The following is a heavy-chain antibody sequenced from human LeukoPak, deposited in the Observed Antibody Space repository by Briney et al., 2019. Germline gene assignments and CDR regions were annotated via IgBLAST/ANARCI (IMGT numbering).Heavy chain of an antibody. V-gene: IGHV4-34*01. CDR2: SNDSGGT. CDR3: ARLPVIVGAALEYYYYYMDV. Sequence: SETLSLPCCVYGGTLSGYYWIGMRAPPGERGEGGGESNDSGGTNYNPSLKSRVTISADKSKNQVSLKLTSVTAADTAVYYCARLPVIVGAALEYYYYYMDVWGQGTTVTVSS. J-gene: IGHJ6*03. D-gene: IGHD1-26*01. CDR1: GGTLSGYY.